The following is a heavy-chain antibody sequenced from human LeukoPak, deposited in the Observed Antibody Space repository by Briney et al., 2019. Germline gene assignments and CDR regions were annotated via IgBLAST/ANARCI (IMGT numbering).Heavy chain of an antibody. CDR2: IKQDGGEK. V-gene: IGHV3-7*05. J-gene: IGHJ4*02. CDR3: ATHSRGYDY. D-gene: IGHD6-25*01. CDR1: GFTFSSYW. Sequence: GGSLRLSCAASGFTFSSYWMNWVRQAPGKGLEWVANIKQDGGEKYYVDSVRGRFTIPRDNAKNSLYLQMNSLRAEDTAVYYCATHSRGYDYWGQGTLVTVSS.